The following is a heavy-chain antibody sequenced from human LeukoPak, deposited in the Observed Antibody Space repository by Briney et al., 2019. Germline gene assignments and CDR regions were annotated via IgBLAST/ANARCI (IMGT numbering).Heavy chain of an antibody. J-gene: IGHJ4*02. CDR2: INWNGGST. CDR3: ARAKVSSGWYEVLDY. V-gene: IGHV3-20*04. Sequence: GGSLRLSCAASGFTFDDYGMSWVRQAPGKGLEWVSGINWNGGSTGYADSVKGRFTISRDNAKNSLYLQMNSLRAEDTALYYCARAKVSSGWYEVLDYWGQGTLVTVSS. CDR1: GFTFDDYG. D-gene: IGHD6-19*01.